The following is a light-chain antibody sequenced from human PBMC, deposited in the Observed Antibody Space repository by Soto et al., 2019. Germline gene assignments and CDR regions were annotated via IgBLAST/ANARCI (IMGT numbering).Light chain of an antibody. J-gene: IGKJ1*01. CDR3: HQYDNAPQT. CDR1: QSITSD. Sequence: IVMTQSPATLSVSPGERATLSCRASQSITSDLAWYQEKPGQAPRLLIYGASTRATGIPARFSGSGSGTDFSLTISRLEPEDFAVYYCHQYDNAPQTYGQGTKVDIK. CDR2: GAS. V-gene: IGKV3-15*01.